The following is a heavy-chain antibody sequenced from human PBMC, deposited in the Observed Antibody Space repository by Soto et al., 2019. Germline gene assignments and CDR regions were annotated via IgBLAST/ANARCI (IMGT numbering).Heavy chain of an antibody. CDR1: GYSFTSYW. CDR2: IDPSDSYT. CDR3: ATTINYDFWSGPYDAFDI. D-gene: IGHD3-3*01. Sequence: GESLKISCKCSGYSFTSYWISWVRQMPGKGLEWMGRIDPSDSYTNYSPSFQGHVTISADKSISTAYLQWSSLKASDTAMYYCATTINYDFWSGPYDAFDIWGQGTMVTVSS. V-gene: IGHV5-10-1*01. J-gene: IGHJ3*02.